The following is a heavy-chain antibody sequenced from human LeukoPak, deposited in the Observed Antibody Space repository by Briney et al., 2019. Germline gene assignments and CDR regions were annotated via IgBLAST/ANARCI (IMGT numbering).Heavy chain of an antibody. D-gene: IGHD6-19*01. J-gene: IGHJ4*02. CDR2: ISAYNGNT. Sequence: ASVKVSCKASGYTFTSYGISWVRQAPGQGLEWMGWISAYNGNTNYAQKLQGRVTMTTDTSTSTAYMELRSLRSDDTAVYYCARVRWAVALYYFDYWGQGTLVTVSS. V-gene: IGHV1-18*01. CDR3: ARVRWAVALYYFDY. CDR1: GYTFTSYG.